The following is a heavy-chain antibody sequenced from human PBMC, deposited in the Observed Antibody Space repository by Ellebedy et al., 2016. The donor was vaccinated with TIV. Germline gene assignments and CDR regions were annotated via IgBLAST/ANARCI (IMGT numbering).Heavy chain of an antibody. D-gene: IGHD3-16*01. CDR1: GFTFDDYA. CDR3: AKALGDYVWGTYAIDN. J-gene: IGHJ4*02. CDR2: ISGDGSRT. V-gene: IGHV3-43*02. Sequence: GESLKISCAVSGFTFDDYAMHWVRQTPGKGLEWVSLISGDGSRTYYADSVRGRFTISRDNRKSSLYLQLNSLRIEDTALYYCAKALGDYVWGTYAIDNWGQGTLVTVSS.